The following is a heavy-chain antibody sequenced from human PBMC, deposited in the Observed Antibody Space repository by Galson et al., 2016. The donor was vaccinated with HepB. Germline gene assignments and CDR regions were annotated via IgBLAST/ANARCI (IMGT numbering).Heavy chain of an antibody. CDR2: IYYTGST. CDR1: GDSISSGDHY. CDR3: ARDQKGSAGTLDY. D-gene: IGHD6-13*01. Sequence: TLSLTCTVPGDSISSGDHYWSWIRQPPGKGLEWIGNIYYTGSTYYNPSLESRVIISVDTSKSQFSLKVTSVTAADTAEYYCARDQKGSAGTLDYWGQGTLVTVSS. V-gene: IGHV4-30-4*01. J-gene: IGHJ4*02.